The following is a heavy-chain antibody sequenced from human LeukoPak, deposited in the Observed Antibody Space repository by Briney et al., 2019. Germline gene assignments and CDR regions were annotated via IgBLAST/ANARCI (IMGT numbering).Heavy chain of an antibody. V-gene: IGHV3-7*05. D-gene: IGHD3-10*01. CDR1: GFTFSSYW. CDR2: TRHDGRET. J-gene: IGHJ3*02. Sequence: GGSLRLSCAASGFTFSSYWMSGGRQGPGKGVEWVDNTRHDGRETYFGDSVRGRFPISRDHAKNSLYLQMNSLRAEETAVYYCARDGMGVIKAFDIWGQGTMVTVSS. CDR3: ARDGMGVIKAFDI.